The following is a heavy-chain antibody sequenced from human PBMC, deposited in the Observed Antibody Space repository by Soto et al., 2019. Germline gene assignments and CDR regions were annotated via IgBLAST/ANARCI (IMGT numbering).Heavy chain of an antibody. V-gene: IGHV3-13*01. J-gene: IGHJ6*03. CDR2: IGTAGDT. Sequence: GSLRLSCAASGFTFSSYDMHWVRQATGKGLEWVSAIGTAGDTYYPGSVKGRFTISRENAKNSLYLQMNSLRAGDTAVYYCAREAVIAAAGKIRYYYYMDVWGKGTTVTVSS. CDR3: AREAVIAAAGKIRYYYYMDV. CDR1: GFTFSSYD. D-gene: IGHD6-13*01.